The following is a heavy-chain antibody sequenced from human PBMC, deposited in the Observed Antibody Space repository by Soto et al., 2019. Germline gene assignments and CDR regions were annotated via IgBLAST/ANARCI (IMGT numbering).Heavy chain of an antibody. D-gene: IGHD3-22*01. CDR3: AKDPGSSLYDTSGYRPSYYYYGMDV. CDR1: GFTFSSYG. V-gene: IGHV3-30*18. J-gene: IGHJ6*02. Sequence: QVQLVESGGGVVQPGRSLRLSCAASGFTFSSYGMHCVRQAPGKGLEWVAVISYDGSIKFYAASVKGRFTISRDNSKNTLYLQMNSLRAEDTAVYYCAKDPGSSLYDTSGYRPSYYYYGMDVWGQGTTVTVSS. CDR2: ISYDGSIK.